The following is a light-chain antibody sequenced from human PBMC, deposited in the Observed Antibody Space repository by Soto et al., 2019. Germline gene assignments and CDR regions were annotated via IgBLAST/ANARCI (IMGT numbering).Light chain of an antibody. CDR1: QSISSW. CDR3: QQYNSYSWT. Sequence: DIQMTQSPSTLSASVGDRVTITCRASQSISSWLAWYQQKPGKAPKLLIYKASSLESGVPSRFSGSGSGTEFTLTISSLQSDDFATYYCQQYNSYSWTVGQGTKVEIK. J-gene: IGKJ1*01. V-gene: IGKV1-5*03. CDR2: KAS.